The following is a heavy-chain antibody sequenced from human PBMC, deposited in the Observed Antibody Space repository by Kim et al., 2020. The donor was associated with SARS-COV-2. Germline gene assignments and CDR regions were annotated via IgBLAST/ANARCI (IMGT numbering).Heavy chain of an antibody. V-gene: IGHV3-30*01. Sequence: DSVKGRFTISRDNSKNTLYLQMNSLRAEDTAVYYCAREPDYYDSSGYLDYWGQGTLVTVSS. J-gene: IGHJ4*02. CDR3: AREPDYYDSSGYLDY. D-gene: IGHD3-22*01.